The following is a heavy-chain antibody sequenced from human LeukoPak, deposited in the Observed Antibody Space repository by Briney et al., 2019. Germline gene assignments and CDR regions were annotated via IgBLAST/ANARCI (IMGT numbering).Heavy chain of an antibody. CDR2: IRYDGSNK. J-gene: IGHJ4*02. V-gene: IGHV3-30*02. CDR1: GFTFSSYG. CDR3: ARDRRAVAGPLYYFDY. D-gene: IGHD6-19*01. Sequence: GGSLRLSCAASGFTFSSYGMHRVRQAPGKGLEWVAFIRYDGSNKYYADSVKGRFTISRDNSKNTLYLQMNSLRAEDTAVYYCARDRRAVAGPLYYFDYWGQGTLVTVSS.